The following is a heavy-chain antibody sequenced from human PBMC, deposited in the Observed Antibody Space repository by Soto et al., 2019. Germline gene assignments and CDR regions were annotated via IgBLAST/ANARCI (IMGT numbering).Heavy chain of an antibody. D-gene: IGHD3-22*01. Sequence: VASVKVSCKASGYAFTTYYIHWVRQAPGQGLERMGILNPNSGATTYAQKFQGRVTMTRDTSTSTVYMELSSMRSEDTAVDYCARGVWDSNGYYYCDYXGQ. CDR3: ARGVWDSNGYYYCDY. J-gene: IGHJ4*01. CDR2: LNPNSGAT. V-gene: IGHV1-46*03. CDR1: GYAFTTYY.